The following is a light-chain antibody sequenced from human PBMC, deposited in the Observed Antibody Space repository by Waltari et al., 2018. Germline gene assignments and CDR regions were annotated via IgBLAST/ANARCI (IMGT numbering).Light chain of an antibody. CDR1: QNIVRH. Sequence: DVQMTQSPSSLSASVGDRVTITCRASQNIVRHLNWYQQKPGKAPNLLIYGASSLQIGVPSRFSGSGSETDFTLTISSLQPEDFATYYCQQSCSTYTFGQGTKLEIK. CDR2: GAS. V-gene: IGKV1-39*01. J-gene: IGKJ2*01. CDR3: QQSCSTYT.